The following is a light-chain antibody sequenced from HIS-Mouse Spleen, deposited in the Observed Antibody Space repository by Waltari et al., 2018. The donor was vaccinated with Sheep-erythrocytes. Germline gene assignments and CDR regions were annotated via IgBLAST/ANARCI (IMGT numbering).Light chain of an antibody. CDR1: SRDVGGYNS. V-gene: IGLV2-8*01. CDR2: EVS. CDR3: SSYAGSNNWV. Sequence: QSALTQPPSASGSPGQSVTISCTGPSRDVGGYNSVSRYQQHPGKAPKLIIYEVSKRPSGVPDRFSGSKSGNTASLTVSGLQAEDEADYYCSSYAGSNNWVFGGGTKLTVL. J-gene: IGLJ3*02.